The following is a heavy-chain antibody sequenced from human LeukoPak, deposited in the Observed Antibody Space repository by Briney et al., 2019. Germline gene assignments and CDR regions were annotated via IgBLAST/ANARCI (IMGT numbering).Heavy chain of an antibody. D-gene: IGHD6-19*01. CDR2: INAANGNT. CDR1: GYTFTSYA. J-gene: IGHJ4*02. Sequence: ASVQVSCKASGYTFTSYAIHWVRQAPGQRLEWMGLINAANGNTRYSQTFQDRVTITRHTSASTAYMELSSLRSEDTAVYYCARAYDSGCNYWGQGTLVTVSS. CDR3: ARAYDSGCNY. V-gene: IGHV1-3*01.